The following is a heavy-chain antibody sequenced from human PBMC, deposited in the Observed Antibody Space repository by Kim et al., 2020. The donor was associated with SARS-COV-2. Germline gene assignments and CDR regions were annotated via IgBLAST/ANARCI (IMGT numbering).Heavy chain of an antibody. V-gene: IGHV7-4-1*02. D-gene: IGHD3-10*01. Sequence: YAQGFTGRFVFSLDTSVSTAYLQISSLKAEDTAVYYCARDITMVRGATDYWGQGTLVTVSS. CDR3: ARDITMVRGATDY. J-gene: IGHJ4*02.